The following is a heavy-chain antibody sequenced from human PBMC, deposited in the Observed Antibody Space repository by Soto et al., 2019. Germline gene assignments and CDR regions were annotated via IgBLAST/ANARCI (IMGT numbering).Heavy chain of an antibody. CDR3: ARLSRLHRDWYFDL. V-gene: IGHV5-10-1*01. CDR2: IDPSDSYT. J-gene: IGHJ2*01. D-gene: IGHD4-4*01. CDR1: GYSFINYW. Sequence: GESLKNSCKGSGYSFINYWISWVRQMPGKGLEWMGRIDPSDSYTNYSPSFQGHVSISADKSISTAYLQWSSLKASDTAMYYCARLSRLHRDWYFDLWGRGTLVTVSS.